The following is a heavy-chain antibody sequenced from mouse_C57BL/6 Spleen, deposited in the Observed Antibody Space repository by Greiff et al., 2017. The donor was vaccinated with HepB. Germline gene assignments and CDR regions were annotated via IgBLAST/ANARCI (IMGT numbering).Heavy chain of an antibody. CDR3: ARTKSAYYSNYWYFDV. CDR1: GFNIKNTY. J-gene: IGHJ1*03. CDR2: IDPANGNT. D-gene: IGHD2-5*01. Sequence: VQLQQSVAELVRPGASVKLSCTASGFNIKNTYMHWVKQRPEQGLEWIGRIDPANGNTKYAPKFQGKATITADTSSNTAYLQLSSQTSEDTAIYYCARTKSAYYSNYWYFDVWGTGTTVTVSS. V-gene: IGHV14-3*01.